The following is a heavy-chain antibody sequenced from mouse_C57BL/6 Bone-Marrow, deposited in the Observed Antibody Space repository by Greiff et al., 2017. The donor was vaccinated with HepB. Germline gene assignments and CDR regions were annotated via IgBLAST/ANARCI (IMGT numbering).Heavy chain of an antibody. D-gene: IGHD1-3*01. CDR3: ARIAPMGAVDDY. CDR2: ILPGSGST. Sequence: QVQLQQSGAELMKPGASVKLSCKATGYTFTGYWIEWVKQRPGHGLEWIGEILPGSGSTNYNEKFKGKATFTADTSSNTAYMQISSLTTEDSAIYYCARIAPMGAVDDYWGQGTTLTVSS. J-gene: IGHJ2*01. CDR1: GYTFTGYW. V-gene: IGHV1-9*01.